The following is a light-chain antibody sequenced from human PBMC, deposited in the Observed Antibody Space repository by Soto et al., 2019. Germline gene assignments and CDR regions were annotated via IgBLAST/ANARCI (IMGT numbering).Light chain of an antibody. CDR2: DIN. V-gene: IGLV2-14*01. CDR3: VSYTTSASYV. CDR1: SSDVGNYIF. J-gene: IGLJ1*01. Sequence: QSVLTQPASVSGSPGQSITISCTGTSSDVGNYIFVSWYRQHPGKAPKLMIYDINNRPSGVSNRFSGSKSGNTASLTISRLQAEDEADYYCVSYTTSASYVFGTGTKLTVL.